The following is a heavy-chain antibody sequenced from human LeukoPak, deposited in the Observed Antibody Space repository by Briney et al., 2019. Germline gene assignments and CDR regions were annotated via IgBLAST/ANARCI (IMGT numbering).Heavy chain of an antibody. V-gene: IGHV3-20*04. D-gene: IGHD2-2*01. CDR2: INWSGGST. Sequence: PGGSLRLSCTASGFAFDEHDMSWVRQAPGKGLEWVSGINWSGGSTGYADPLRGRFTISRDNAKNSLYLQMDSLRAEDTALYYCAIAPITSPFYLDYWGQGTLVTVSS. J-gene: IGHJ4*02. CDR3: AIAPITSPFYLDY. CDR1: GFAFDEHD.